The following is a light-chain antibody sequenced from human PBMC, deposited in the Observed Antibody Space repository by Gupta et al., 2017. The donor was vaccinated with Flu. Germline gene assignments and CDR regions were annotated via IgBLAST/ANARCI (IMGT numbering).Light chain of an antibody. J-gene: IGLJ3*02. CDR2: DVT. Sequence: QSALTQPRSVSGSPGQSVPISCTGTSSDVGGYKYVSWYQQHPGKAPKLMIYDVTKRPSGVPDRFSGSKSGNTASLTISGLQADDEADYYCCSYAGSNTGVFGGGTKLTVL. CDR3: CSYAGSNTGV. V-gene: IGLV2-11*01. CDR1: SSDVGGYKY.